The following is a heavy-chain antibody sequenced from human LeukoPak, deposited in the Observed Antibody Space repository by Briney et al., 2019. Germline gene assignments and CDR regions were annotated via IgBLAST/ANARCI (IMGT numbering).Heavy chain of an antibody. V-gene: IGHV3-21*01. D-gene: IGHD3-10*01. CDR2: ISSSSTYM. J-gene: IGHJ4*02. CDR1: GFTFSSYS. Sequence: KPGGSLRLSCVASGFTFSSYSMNWVRQAPGKGLEWVSSISSSSTYMYYADSVKGRFTISRDNAKNSLYLQMNSLRAEDTAVYYCGRHRSGSGTYFIDYWGQGTLVGVSS. CDR3: GRHRSGSGTYFIDY.